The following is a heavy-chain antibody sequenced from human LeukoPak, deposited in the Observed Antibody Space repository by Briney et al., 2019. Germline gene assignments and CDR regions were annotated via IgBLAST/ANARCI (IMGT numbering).Heavy chain of an antibody. CDR3: ARAYCTSRSCYFSY. CDR1: GFSFSSYW. V-gene: IGHV3-7*03. CDR2: IKQDESEK. Sequence: GGSLRLSCAASGFSFSSYWMSRVRQAPGKGLEWVANIKQDESEKYYVDSVKGRFTISRDNAKNSLYLQMNSLRAEDTAVYYCARAYCTSRSCYFSYWGQGTLVTVSS. J-gene: IGHJ4*02. D-gene: IGHD2-2*01.